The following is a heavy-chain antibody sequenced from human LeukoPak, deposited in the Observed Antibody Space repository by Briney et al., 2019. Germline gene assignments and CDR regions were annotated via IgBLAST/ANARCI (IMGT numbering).Heavy chain of an antibody. CDR2: ISAYNGNT. D-gene: IGHD4-17*01. CDR1: GYTFTSYG. Sequence: ASVKVSCKASGYTFTSYGISWVRQAPGQGLEWMGWISAYNGNTNYAQKLQGRVTMTTDTSTSTAYMELRSLRSDDTAVYYCARDGLYGDYYYYGMDVWGQGTTVTASS. J-gene: IGHJ6*02. CDR3: ARDGLYGDYYYYGMDV. V-gene: IGHV1-18*01.